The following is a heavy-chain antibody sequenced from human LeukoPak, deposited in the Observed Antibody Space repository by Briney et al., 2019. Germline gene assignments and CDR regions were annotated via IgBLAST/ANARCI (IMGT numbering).Heavy chain of an antibody. J-gene: IGHJ4*02. V-gene: IGHV1-2*02. D-gene: IGHD3-22*01. CDR2: IDPNIGTT. Sequence: ASVKVSCKASGYTFTGFYMHWVRQAPGQGLEWMGWIDPNIGTTKYSQKFQGRVTRTRDTSISEVYMELSRLRSDDTAVYYCARLLEHYYFDASGYYDDDYWGQGTPIIVSS. CDR1: GYTFTGFY. CDR3: ARLLEHYYFDASGYYDDDY.